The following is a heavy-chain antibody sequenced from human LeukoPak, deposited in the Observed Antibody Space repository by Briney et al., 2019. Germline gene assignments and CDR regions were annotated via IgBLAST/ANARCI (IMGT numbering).Heavy chain of an antibody. CDR1: GSNITYNY. J-gene: IGHJ6*02. V-gene: IGHV3-53*05. CDR3: ARTSFYYDMDV. CDR2: INNGGDT. Sequence: GESLRLSCAASGSNITYNYMTWVRQAPGKGLEWVSLINNGGDTYYADSLKGQVTVSRDTSNNALFLQMSGLRPEDTAVYYCARTSFYYDMDVWGQGTTVTVSS. D-gene: IGHD3-16*02.